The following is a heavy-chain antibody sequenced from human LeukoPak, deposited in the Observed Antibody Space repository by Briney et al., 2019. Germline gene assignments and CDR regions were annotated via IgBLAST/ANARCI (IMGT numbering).Heavy chain of an antibody. V-gene: IGHV3-30*18. CDR2: ISPDGKIE. CDR3: AKINNDDDY. J-gene: IGHJ4*02. CDR1: GFAFTTFG. D-gene: IGHD1/OR15-1a*01. Sequence: GGSLRLSCAASGFAFTTFGIHWVRQAPGKGLEWVAAISPDGKIEYYTDSVKGQFTVSRDNSKNMIYLQMNSLRGEDSAVYFCAKINNDDDYWGQGALVTVSS.